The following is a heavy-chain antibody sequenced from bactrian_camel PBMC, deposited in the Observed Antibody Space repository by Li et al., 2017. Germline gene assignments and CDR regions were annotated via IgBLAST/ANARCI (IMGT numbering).Heavy chain of an antibody. D-gene: IGHD2*01. J-gene: IGHJ4*01. Sequence: VTWFRQSPGTEREGIARIYTGPKNTVYRDSVRGRFTISLDSAKNTVYLQMNSLKPEDTAMYYCAAWVRRCIFGTAVTVPPQLNYKAWGRGTQVTVS. CDR2: IYTGPKNT. V-gene: IGHV3S64*01. CDR3: AAWVRRCIFGTAVTVPPQLNYKA.